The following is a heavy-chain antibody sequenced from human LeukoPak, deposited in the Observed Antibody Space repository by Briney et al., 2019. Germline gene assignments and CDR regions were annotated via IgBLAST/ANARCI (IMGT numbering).Heavy chain of an antibody. J-gene: IGHJ4*02. V-gene: IGHV1-69*06. CDR2: IIPIFGTA. D-gene: IGHD5-18*01. CDR3: ARDGGPYSFFDY. Sequence: SVKVSCKASGGTFSSYAISWVRQAPGQGLEWMGGIIPIFGTANYAQKFQGRVTITADKSTSTAYMELSSLRSEDTAVYYCARDGGPYSFFDYWGQGTLVTVAS. CDR1: GGTFSSYA.